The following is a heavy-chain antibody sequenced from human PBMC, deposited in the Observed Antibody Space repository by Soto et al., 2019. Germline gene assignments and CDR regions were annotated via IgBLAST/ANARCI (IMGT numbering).Heavy chain of an antibody. CDR3: ARDSTDCGGDCFTSWAFDH. V-gene: IGHV3-30-3*01. J-gene: IGHJ4*02. CDR1: GFTFSSYA. CDR2: ISYDGSNK. D-gene: IGHD2-21*02. Sequence: GGSLRLSCAASGFTFSSYAMHWVRQAPGKGLEWVAVISYDGSNKYYADSVKGRFTISRDNSKNTLYLQMNSLRAEDTAVYYCARDSTDCGGDCFTSWAFDHCVRRTLVTVSS.